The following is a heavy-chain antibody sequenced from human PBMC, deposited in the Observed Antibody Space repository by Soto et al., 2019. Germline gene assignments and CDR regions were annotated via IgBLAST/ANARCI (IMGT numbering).Heavy chain of an antibody. V-gene: IGHV3-23*01. CDR3: ARKSRYCSGGSCYSRRGAFDI. Sequence: GGSLRLSCAASGFTFSSYAMSWVRQAPGKGLEWVSAISGSGGSTYYADSVKGRFTISRDNSKNTLYLQMNSLRAEDTAAYYCARKSRYCSGGSCYSRRGAFDIWGQGTMVTVSS. D-gene: IGHD2-15*01. CDR1: GFTFSSYA. CDR2: ISGSGGST. J-gene: IGHJ3*02.